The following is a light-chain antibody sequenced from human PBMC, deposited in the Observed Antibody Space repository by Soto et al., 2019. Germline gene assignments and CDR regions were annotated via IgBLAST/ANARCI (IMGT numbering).Light chain of an antibody. J-gene: IGKJ5*01. CDR3: QQYDNLPLI. CDR1: QDISNY. Sequence: DIQMTQSPSSLSASIGDRVIITCQASQDISNYLNWYQQKPGKAPKLLIYDASNLEIGVPSRFSGIGSGTDFTFTISSLQPEDIATYYCQQYDNLPLIFGQGTRLDIK. V-gene: IGKV1-33*01. CDR2: DAS.